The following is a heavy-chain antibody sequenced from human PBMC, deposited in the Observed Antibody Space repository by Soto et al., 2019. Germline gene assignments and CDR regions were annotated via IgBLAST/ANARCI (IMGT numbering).Heavy chain of an antibody. V-gene: IGHV3-23*01. CDR1: GFTFASYA. J-gene: IGHJ4*02. CDR2: ISGSGGNT. D-gene: IGHD6-13*01. CDR3: AKGLSIAAAGTFDY. Sequence: GGSLRLSCAASGFTFASYAMSWVRQAPGKGLEWVSGISGSGGNTYNADSVKGRFTISRGNSKNTLYLDMISLRAEDTAVYYCAKGLSIAAAGTFDYWGQGTLVTVSS.